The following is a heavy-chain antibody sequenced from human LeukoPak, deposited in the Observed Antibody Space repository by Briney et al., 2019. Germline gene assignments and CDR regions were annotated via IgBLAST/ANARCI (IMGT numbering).Heavy chain of an antibody. CDR3: ARFDHVWETHGMDAFDS. D-gene: IGHD3-16*01. V-gene: IGHV4-38-2*01. J-gene: IGHJ3*01. CDR1: GYSISRGYS. CDR2: IYHSEST. Sequence: PSETLSLTCGVSGYSISRGYSWGWIRQPPGKGLEWIGNIYHSESTHYNPSLKSRVTISPDTSKNQFSLKLTSVTASDTAVYYCARFDHVWETHGMDAFDSWGQGTMVTVSS.